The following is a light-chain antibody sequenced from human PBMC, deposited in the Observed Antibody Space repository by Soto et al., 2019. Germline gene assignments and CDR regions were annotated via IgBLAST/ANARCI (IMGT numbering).Light chain of an antibody. Sequence: EILMTQSPATLSVSPGERATLSCRASQSVSTNLAWYQQKPGQAPRLLIYAVSTRATDIPARFSGSGSGTEFTRTISSLQSEDFEVYYCQQYNNWPPTGTLSQGTKVDIK. CDR1: QSVSTN. CDR3: QQYNNWPPTGT. J-gene: IGKJ1*01. V-gene: IGKV3-15*01. CDR2: AVS.